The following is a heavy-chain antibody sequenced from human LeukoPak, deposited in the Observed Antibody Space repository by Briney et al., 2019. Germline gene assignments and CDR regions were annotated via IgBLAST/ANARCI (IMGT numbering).Heavy chain of an antibody. J-gene: IGHJ3*02. CDR2: IRSKAYGGTT. CDR3: TTYDSSGYYYGAFDI. D-gene: IGHD3-22*01. V-gene: IGHV3-49*03. CDR1: GFTFGDYA. Sequence: GGSLRLSCTASGFTFGDYAMSWFRQAPGKGLEWVGFIRSKAYGGTTEYAASVKGRFTIARDDSKSIAYLQMNSLKTEDTAVYYCTTYDSSGYYYGAFDIWGQGTMVTVSS.